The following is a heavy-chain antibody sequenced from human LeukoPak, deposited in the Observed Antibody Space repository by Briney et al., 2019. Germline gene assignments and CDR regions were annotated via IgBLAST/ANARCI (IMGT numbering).Heavy chain of an antibody. D-gene: IGHD3-9*01. CDR2: IYYSGST. CDR1: GGSNSSSSYY. V-gene: IGHV4-39*01. CDR3: ARDKYYDILTGTYYGMDV. Sequence: PSETLSLTCTVSGGSNSSSSYYWGWIRQPPGKALEWIGSIYYSGSTYYNPSLKSRVTISVDTSKSQFSLKLSSVTAADTAVYYCARDKYYDILTGTYYGMDVWGQGTTVTVSS. J-gene: IGHJ6*02.